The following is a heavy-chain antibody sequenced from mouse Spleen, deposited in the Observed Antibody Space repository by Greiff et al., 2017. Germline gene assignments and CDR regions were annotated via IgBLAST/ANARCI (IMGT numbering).Heavy chain of an antibody. CDR3: ARWGDPYWYFDV. CDR2: IDPSDSET. Sequence: QVQLKQPGAELVRPGSSVKLSCKASGYTFTSYWMHWVKQRPIQGLEWIGNIDPSDSETHYNQKFKDKATLTVDKSSSTAYMQLSSLTSEDSAVYYCARWGDPYWYFDVWGAGTTVTVSS. CDR1: GYTFTSYW. J-gene: IGHJ1*01. V-gene: IGHV1-52*01.